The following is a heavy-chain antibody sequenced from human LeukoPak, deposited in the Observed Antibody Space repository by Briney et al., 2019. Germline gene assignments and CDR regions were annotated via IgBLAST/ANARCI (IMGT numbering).Heavy chain of an antibody. CDR2: ISSGSDYI. V-gene: IGHV3-21*01. Sequence: GGSLRLSCAASGFTLSTYSVNWVRQAPGKGLEWVSSISSGSDYIYYTDSVKGRFTISRDNAKNSLYLEMNSLRDEDTAVYYCARDLRFNYGMDVWGQGTTVTVSS. CDR1: GFTLSTYS. J-gene: IGHJ6*02. CDR3: ARDLRFNYGMDV. D-gene: IGHD3-3*01.